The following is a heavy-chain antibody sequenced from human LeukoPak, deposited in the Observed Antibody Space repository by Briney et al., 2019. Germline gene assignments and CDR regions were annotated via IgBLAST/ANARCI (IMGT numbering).Heavy chain of an antibody. CDR3: ARDYWGSSWYGGAFDI. J-gene: IGHJ3*02. V-gene: IGHV4-59*01. CDR2: IYYSGST. CDR1: GGSISSYY. D-gene: IGHD6-13*01. Sequence: SETLSLTCTVSGGSISSYYWSWIRQPPGKGLEWIGYIYYSGSTNYNPSLKSRVTISVDPSKNQFSLKLSSVTAADTAVYYCARDYWGSSWYGGAFDIWGQGTMVTVSS.